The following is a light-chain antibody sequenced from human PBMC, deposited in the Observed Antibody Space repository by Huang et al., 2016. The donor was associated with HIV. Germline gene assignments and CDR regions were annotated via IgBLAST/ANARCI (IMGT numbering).Light chain of an antibody. CDR2: EVS. Sequence: DVVLTQTPLSLPVTAGQPASSSCKSSQRLMHSNGKNFLYWYLQKAGQAPQLLNYEVSSRFSGVPDRFSGSGSGTEFTLRISRVEAEDIGVYYCMQGVHLPITFGQGTRLEIK. CDR3: MQGVHLPIT. J-gene: IGKJ5*01. CDR1: QRLMHSNGKNF. V-gene: IGKV2-29*02.